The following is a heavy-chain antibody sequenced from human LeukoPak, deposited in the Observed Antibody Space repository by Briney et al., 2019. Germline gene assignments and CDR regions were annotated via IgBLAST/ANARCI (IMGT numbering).Heavy chain of an antibody. D-gene: IGHD4-17*01. CDR1: GGTFSSYA. V-gene: IGHV1-69*13. CDR2: IIPIFGTA. Sequence: SVKVSCKASGGTFSSYAISWVRQAPGQGLEWMGGIIPIFGTANYAQKFQGRVTITADESTSTAYMELSSLRSEDTAVYYCAREGGGDYDYYYYGMDVWGQGTTVSVSS. CDR3: AREGGGDYDYYYYGMDV. J-gene: IGHJ6*02.